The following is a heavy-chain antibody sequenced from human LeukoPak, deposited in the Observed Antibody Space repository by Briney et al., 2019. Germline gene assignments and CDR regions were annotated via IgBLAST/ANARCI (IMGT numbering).Heavy chain of an antibody. Sequence: PGGSLRLSCAASGFTFSNYWMTWVRQAPGKGLEWVANIKQDGTEKYYVDSVKGRFTIFKDNAENSLSLQMNSLTAGDTAVYYCARAQGYDDYDGFEYWGQGTLVTVSS. CDR3: ARAQGYDDYDGFEY. J-gene: IGHJ4*02. D-gene: IGHD4-17*01. CDR2: IKQDGTEK. V-gene: IGHV3-7*01. CDR1: GFTFSNYW.